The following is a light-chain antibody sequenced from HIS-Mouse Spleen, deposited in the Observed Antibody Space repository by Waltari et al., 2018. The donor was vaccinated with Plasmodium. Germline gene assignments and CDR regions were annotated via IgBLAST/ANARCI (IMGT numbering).Light chain of an antibody. J-gene: IGLJ3*02. Sequence: YELTQPPSVSVSPGQTARTTCPGDELPTKYAYWYQQKAGQAHALVIYEDIKRPSGFPERFSGSGSGTMATLTISGAEVEDEADYYCYSTGSSGNHRVFGGGTKLNVL. CDR1: ELPTKY. CDR2: EDI. CDR3: YSTGSSGNHRV. V-gene: IGLV3-10*01.